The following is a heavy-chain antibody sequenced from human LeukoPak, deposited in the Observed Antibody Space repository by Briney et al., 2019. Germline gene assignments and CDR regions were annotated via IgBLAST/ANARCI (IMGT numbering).Heavy chain of an antibody. Sequence: ASVKVSCKASGYTFTSYGINWVRQAPGQGLEWMGWISADNGFTASAQNLQGRVTMTTDTSTDTAYMELSSLRSEDTAVYYCALYGSGSYYQIDYWGQGTLVTVSS. CDR2: ISADNGFT. V-gene: IGHV1-18*01. J-gene: IGHJ4*02. D-gene: IGHD3-10*01. CDR1: GYTFTSYG. CDR3: ALYGSGSYYQIDY.